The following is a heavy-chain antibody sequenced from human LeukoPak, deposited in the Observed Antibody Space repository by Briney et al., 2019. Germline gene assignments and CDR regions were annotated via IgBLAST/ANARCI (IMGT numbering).Heavy chain of an antibody. J-gene: IGHJ3*02. D-gene: IGHD3-22*01. CDR2: IYTSGST. CDR1: GGSISSYY. V-gene: IGHV4-4*07. Sequence: SSETLSLTCTVSGGSISSYYWSWIRQPAGKGLEWIGRIYTSGSTNYNPSLKSRVTMSVDTSKNQFSLKLSSVTAADTAVYYCARDVYDSSGYYYGSDAFDIWGQGTMVTVSS. CDR3: ARDVYDSSGYYYGSDAFDI.